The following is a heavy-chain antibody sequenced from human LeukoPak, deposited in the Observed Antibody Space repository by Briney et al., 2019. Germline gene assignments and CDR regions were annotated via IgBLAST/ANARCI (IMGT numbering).Heavy chain of an antibody. D-gene: IGHD2-2*01. CDR3: AKDSRVVPAANGGGYYYYGMDV. V-gene: IGHV3-23*01. CDR2: ISGSGGST. CDR1: GSTFSSYA. Sequence: GGSLRLSCAASGSTFSSYAMSWVRQAPGKGLDWVSAISGSGGSTYYADSVKGRFTISRDNSKNTLYLQMNSLRAEDTAVYYCAKDSRVVPAANGGGYYYYGMDVWGKGTTVAVSS. J-gene: IGHJ6*04.